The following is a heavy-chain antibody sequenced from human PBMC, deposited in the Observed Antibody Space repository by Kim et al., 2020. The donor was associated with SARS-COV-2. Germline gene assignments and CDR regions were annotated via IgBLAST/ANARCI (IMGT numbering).Heavy chain of an antibody. CDR1: GYTFTSYG. J-gene: IGHJ6*02. V-gene: IGHV1-18*04. D-gene: IGHD2-2*01. CDR2: ISAYNGNT. Sequence: ASVKVSCKASGYTFTSYGISWVRQAPGQGLEWMGWISAYNGNTNYAQKLQGRVTMTTDTSTSTAYMELRSLRSDDTAVYYCARAGYCSSTSCYGDYYYGMDVWGQGTTVTVSS. CDR3: ARAGYCSSTSCYGDYYYGMDV.